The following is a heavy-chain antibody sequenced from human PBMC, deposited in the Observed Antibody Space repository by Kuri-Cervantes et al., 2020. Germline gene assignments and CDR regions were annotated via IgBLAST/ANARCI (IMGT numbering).Heavy chain of an antibody. CDR3: ARGPTDILVVVAAYFHPLDY. J-gene: IGHJ4*02. CDR2: MNPNSGNT. D-gene: IGHD2-15*01. Sequence: ASVKVSCTTSGYTFTSYDINWVRQATGQGLEWMGWMNPNSGNTGYAQKFQVRVTMTRNTSISTAYMELRSLRSDDTAVYYCARGPTDILVVVAAYFHPLDYWGQGTLVTVSS. CDR1: GYTFTSYD. V-gene: IGHV1-8*01.